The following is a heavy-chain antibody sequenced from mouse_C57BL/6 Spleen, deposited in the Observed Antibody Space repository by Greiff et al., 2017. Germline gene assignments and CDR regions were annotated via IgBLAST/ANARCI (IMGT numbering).Heavy chain of an antibody. Sequence: DVKLVESGGGLVQPGGSLSLSCAASGFTFTDYYMSWVRQPPGKALEWLGFIRNKANGYTTEYSASVKGRFTISRDNSQSILYLQMNALRAEDSATYYCARYVGYHFDVWGTGTTVTVSS. CDR1: GFTFTDYY. CDR3: ARYVGYHFDV. CDR2: IRNKANGYTT. D-gene: IGHD2-2*01. J-gene: IGHJ1*03. V-gene: IGHV7-3*01.